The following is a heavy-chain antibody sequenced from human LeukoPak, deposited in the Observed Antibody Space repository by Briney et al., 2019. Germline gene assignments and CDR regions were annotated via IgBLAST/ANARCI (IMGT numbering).Heavy chain of an antibody. CDR2: IIPIFGTA. D-gene: IGHD4-23*01. V-gene: IGHV1-69*13. Sequence: SVKVSCKASGGTFSSYAISWVRQAPGQGLEWMGGIIPIFGTANYAQKFQGRVTITAVESMSTAYMELSSLRSEDTAVYYCARGWLAESTVVTPYNYWGQGTLVTVSS. CDR3: ARGWLAESTVVTPYNY. CDR1: GGTFSSYA. J-gene: IGHJ4*02.